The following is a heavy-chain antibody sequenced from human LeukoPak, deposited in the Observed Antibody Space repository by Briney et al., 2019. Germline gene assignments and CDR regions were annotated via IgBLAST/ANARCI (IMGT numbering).Heavy chain of an antibody. J-gene: IGHJ4*02. CDR3: ARDPSDGTKAFDD. CDR1: AFTFSYYA. V-gene: IGHV3-23*01. CDR2: ISGSGST. Sequence: GGSLRLSCAASAFTFSYYAMSWVRQAPGRGLEWVSAISGSGSTHYADSVKGRFTISRDNSKNTLYLQMNSLGDDDTAVYYCARDPSDGTKAFDDWGQGTLVTVSS.